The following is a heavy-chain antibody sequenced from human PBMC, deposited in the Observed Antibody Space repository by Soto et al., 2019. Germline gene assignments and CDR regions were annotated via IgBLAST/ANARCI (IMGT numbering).Heavy chain of an antibody. CDR1: GFIFSSYG. J-gene: IGHJ3*02. CDR3: ARDLRDYYDSSGHYDAFDI. Sequence: GGSLRLSCAASGFIFSSYGMHWGRQAPGKGLEWVAVIWYDGSNKYYADSVKGRFTISRDNSKNTLYLQMNSLRAEDTAVYYCARDLRDYYDSSGHYDAFDIWGQGTMVTVSS. CDR2: IWYDGSNK. V-gene: IGHV3-33*01. D-gene: IGHD3-22*01.